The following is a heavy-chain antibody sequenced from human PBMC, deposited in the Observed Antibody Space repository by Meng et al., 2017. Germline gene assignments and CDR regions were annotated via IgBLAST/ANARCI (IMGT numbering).Heavy chain of an antibody. CDR2: IVYSGST. CDR3: ARDVGGDYETLFDY. Sequence: QGQLQEAGPGAVRPWETLSLTCTVFGGSVGSGNYYWSWIRQPPGKGLEWIGYIVYSGSTTYNPSLKTRVTISVDTSKNQFSLKLTSVTAADTAVYFCARDVGGDYETLFDYWGQGTLVTVSS. J-gene: IGHJ4*02. D-gene: IGHD4-17*01. CDR1: GGSVGSGNYY. V-gene: IGHV4-61*01.